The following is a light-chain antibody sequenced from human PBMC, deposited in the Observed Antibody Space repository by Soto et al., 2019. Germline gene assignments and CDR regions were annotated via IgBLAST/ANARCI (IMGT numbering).Light chain of an antibody. Sequence: EIVMTQSPATLSVSPGEGATLSCRASQSVGSKLAWYQQKPGQAPRILLYGASTRATGIPARLSGSGSGTEFTLTISSLQSEDFAVYYCQQYNNRPYIFGQGTKLEIK. CDR2: GAS. V-gene: IGKV3-15*01. CDR3: QQYNNRPYI. CDR1: QSVGSK. J-gene: IGKJ2*01.